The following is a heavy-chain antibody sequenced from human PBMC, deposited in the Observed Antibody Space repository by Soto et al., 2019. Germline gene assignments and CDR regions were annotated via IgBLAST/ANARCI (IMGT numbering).Heavy chain of an antibody. V-gene: IGHV3-30-3*01. J-gene: IGHJ4*02. CDR2: TSSSGGTT. CDR3: AREVVLTEWYFDN. CDR1: GFTCSSYS. D-gene: IGHD2-21*01. Sequence: PGWSLRLSCATSGFTCSSYSMHWLRQAPGKGLEWVAVTSSSGGTTFYADSVKGRFTVSRDNSKNTLYLQMNSLRGEDTAVYYCAREVVLTEWYFDNWGQGITVTVSS.